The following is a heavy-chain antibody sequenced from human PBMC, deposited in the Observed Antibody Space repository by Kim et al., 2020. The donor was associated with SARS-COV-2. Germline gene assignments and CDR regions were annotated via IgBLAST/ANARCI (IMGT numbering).Heavy chain of an antibody. V-gene: IGHV4-39*01. CDR3: ARLVVPAAMDLDYFDY. Sequence: SLKSRVTISVDTSKNQFSLKLSSVTAADTAVYYCARLVVPAAMDLDYFDYWGQGTLVTVSS. J-gene: IGHJ4*02. D-gene: IGHD2-2*01.